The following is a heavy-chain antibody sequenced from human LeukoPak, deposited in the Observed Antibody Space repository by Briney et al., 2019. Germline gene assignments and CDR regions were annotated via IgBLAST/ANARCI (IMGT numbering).Heavy chain of an antibody. J-gene: IGHJ4*02. CDR2: INQDGSEI. CDR1: AFTFSNYW. Sequence: GGSLRLSCAASAFTFSNYWMSWVRQAPGKGLEWVANINQDGSEIYYVDSVKGRFTISRDNAKNSLYLQINSLRAEDTAVYYCARVSGAGHYLFFDYWGQGTPVTVSS. V-gene: IGHV3-7*03. D-gene: IGHD2-15*01. CDR3: ARVSGAGHYLFFDY.